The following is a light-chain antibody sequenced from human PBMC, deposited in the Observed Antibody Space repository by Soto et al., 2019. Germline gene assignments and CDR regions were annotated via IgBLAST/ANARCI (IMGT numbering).Light chain of an antibody. Sequence: QSVLTQPPSVSEAPGQRVTISCSGSNVGNKAVNWYQQLPGKAPKLLLDYDDMLSSGVSDRFSGSKSGTSASLAISGLQNDDDGDYYCAIWDDSVDGWVFGGGTKLTVL. J-gene: IGLJ3*02. CDR1: NVGNKA. V-gene: IGLV1-36*01. CDR3: AIWDDSVDGWV. CDR2: YDD.